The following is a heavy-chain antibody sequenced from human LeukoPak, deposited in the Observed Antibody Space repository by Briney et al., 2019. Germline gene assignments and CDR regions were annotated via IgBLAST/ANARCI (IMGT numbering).Heavy chain of an antibody. J-gene: IGHJ4*02. V-gene: IGHV3-21*01. CDR3: ARYYDILTGYYRDFDY. Sequence: GGSLRLSCAASGFTFSSYSMNWVRQAPGKGLEWVSSISSSSYIYYADSVKGRFTISRDNAKNSLYLQMNSLRAEDTAVYYCARYYDILTGYYRDFDYWGQGTLVTVSS. CDR1: GFTFSSYS. D-gene: IGHD3-9*01. CDR2: ISSSSYI.